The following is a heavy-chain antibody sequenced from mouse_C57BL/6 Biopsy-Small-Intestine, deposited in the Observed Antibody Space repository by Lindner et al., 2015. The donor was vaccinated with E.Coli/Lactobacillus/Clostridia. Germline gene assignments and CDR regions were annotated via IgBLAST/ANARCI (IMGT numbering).Heavy chain of an antibody. CDR1: GYTFTTYG. CDR2: ISAYNGNT. V-gene: IGHV1-74*01. D-gene: IGHD1-1*02. Sequence: SVKVSCKASGYTFTTYGLSWVRQAPGQGLEWMGWISAYNGNTNYAQKFQGRVTMTRDTSTTTAYMELRSLRSDDTAVYYCAREGEVVRRFITFHHWGQGTLVTV. CDR3: AREGEVVRRFITFHH. J-gene: IGHJ3*01.